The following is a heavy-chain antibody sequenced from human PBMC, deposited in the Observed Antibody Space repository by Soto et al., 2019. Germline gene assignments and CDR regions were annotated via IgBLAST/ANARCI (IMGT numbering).Heavy chain of an antibody. CDR1: GVSISSYY. J-gene: IGHJ4*02. Sequence: SETLSLTCTVSGVSISSYYWSWIRQPPGKGLEWIGYIYYSGSTNYNPSLKSRVTISVDTSKNKFSLKLNSMTDADTAVYYCARHNYGSGSTYFDYWGQGTLVTVSS. D-gene: IGHD3-10*01. V-gene: IGHV4-59*08. CDR3: ARHNYGSGSTYFDY. CDR2: IYYSGST.